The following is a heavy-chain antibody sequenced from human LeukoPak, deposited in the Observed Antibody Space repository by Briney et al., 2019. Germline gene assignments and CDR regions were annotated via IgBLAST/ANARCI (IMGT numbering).Heavy chain of an antibody. Sequence: PGGSLRLSCAASGFTFSSYAMSWVRQAPGKGLEWVSAISGSGGSTYYADSVKGRFTISRDNSKNTLYLQMNSLRAEDTAVYYCAKDLGIVVVPAAIFFDYWGQGILVTVSS. V-gene: IGHV3-23*01. CDR3: AKDLGIVVVPAAIFFDY. CDR1: GFTFSSYA. J-gene: IGHJ4*02. D-gene: IGHD2-2*01. CDR2: ISGSGGST.